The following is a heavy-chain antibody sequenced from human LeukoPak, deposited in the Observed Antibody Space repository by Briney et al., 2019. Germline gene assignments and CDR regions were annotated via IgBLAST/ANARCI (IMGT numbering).Heavy chain of an antibody. Sequence: PGGSLRLSCAASGFTFSSYSMNWVRQAPGKGLEWVSSISSSSSYIYYADSVKGRFTISRDNAKNSLYLQMNSLRAEDTAVYYCARDWAHFMTTVGNWFDPWGQGTLVTVSS. D-gene: IGHD4-17*01. V-gene: IGHV3-21*01. CDR2: ISSSSSYI. J-gene: IGHJ5*02. CDR1: GFTFSSYS. CDR3: ARDWAHFMTTVGNWFDP.